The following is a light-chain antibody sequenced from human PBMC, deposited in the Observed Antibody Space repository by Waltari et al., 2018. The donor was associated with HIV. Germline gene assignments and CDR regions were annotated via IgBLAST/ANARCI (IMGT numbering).Light chain of an antibody. CDR3: QQYNSYWT. CDR1: QSIGSW. CDR2: KAS. V-gene: IGKV1-5*03. Sequence: DIQMTQSPSTLSASVGDRVTIPCRASQSIGSWLAWYQQKPGKAPKLLIYKASSLQSGVPSRFSGSGSGTEFTLTNSSLQPDDFATYYCQQYNSYWTFGQGTKVEIK. J-gene: IGKJ1*01.